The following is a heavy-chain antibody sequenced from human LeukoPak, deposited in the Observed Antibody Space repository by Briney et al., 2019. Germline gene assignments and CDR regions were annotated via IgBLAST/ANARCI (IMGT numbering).Heavy chain of an antibody. D-gene: IGHD6-13*01. CDR1: GFTFSSYA. CDR3: ARDHRPFPIAAAVYYMDV. CDR2: ISYDGSNK. V-gene: IGHV3-30*04. J-gene: IGHJ6*03. Sequence: GRSLRLSCAASGFTFSSYAMHWVRQAPGKGLEWVAVISYDGSNKYYADSVKGRFTISRDNSKNTLYLQMNSLRAEDTAVYYCARDHRPFPIAAAVYYMDVWGKGTTVTVSS.